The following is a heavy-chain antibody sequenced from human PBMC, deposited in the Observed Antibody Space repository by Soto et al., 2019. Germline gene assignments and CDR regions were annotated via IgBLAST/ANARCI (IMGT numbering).Heavy chain of an antibody. Sequence: ASVKVSCKASGYTFTSYAMNWVRQAPGQRLEWMGWINAGNGNTKYSQKFQGRVTMTRDTSTSTVYMELSSLRSEDTAVYYCARLPGDSSGTYYFDYWGQGTLVTVSS. D-gene: IGHD5-18*01. V-gene: IGHV1-3*01. CDR2: INAGNGNT. J-gene: IGHJ4*02. CDR3: ARLPGDSSGTYYFDY. CDR1: GYTFTSYA.